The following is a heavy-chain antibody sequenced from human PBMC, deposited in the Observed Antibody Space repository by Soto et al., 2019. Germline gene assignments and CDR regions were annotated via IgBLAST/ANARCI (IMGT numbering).Heavy chain of an antibody. CDR3: AGGGTSGNYAFDI. V-gene: IGHV3-23*01. Sequence: DVQLLESGGGLVQPGGSLRLSCAASGFTFSSYAMSWVRQAPGKGLAWVSSLTGSGGSTYYADSVKGRFTISRDNSRDTLYRQMNSLRAEDTAVYYCAGGGTSGNYAFDIWGQGTLVTVSS. CDR1: GFTFSSYA. J-gene: IGHJ3*02. D-gene: IGHD2-8*01. CDR2: LTGSGGST.